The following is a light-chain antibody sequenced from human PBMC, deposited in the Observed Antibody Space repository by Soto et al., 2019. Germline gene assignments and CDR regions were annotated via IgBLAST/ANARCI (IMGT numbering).Light chain of an antibody. CDR2: GAS. Sequence: IVLTQSAGSLSLSPGERATLSWRASQSVSSNYLAWYQQKPGQALRLAIYGASNRAPGIPDRFSGSGYGTDFNLTISRLETEDFAVFYCQQYGSLPPTFGQGTKVDIK. J-gene: IGKJ1*01. CDR1: QSVSSNY. CDR3: QQYGSLPPT. V-gene: IGKV3-20*01.